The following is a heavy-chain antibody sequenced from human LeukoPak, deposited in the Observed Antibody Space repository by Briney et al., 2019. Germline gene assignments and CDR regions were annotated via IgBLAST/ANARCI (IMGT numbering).Heavy chain of an antibody. J-gene: IGHJ4*02. D-gene: IGHD6-19*01. V-gene: IGHV3-21*01. Sequence: GGSLRLSCAASGFTFSSYSMNWVRQAPGKGLEWVSSFSSSSSYIYYADPVKGRFTISRDNAKNSLYLQMNSLRAEDTAVYYCARESINGGWDGYYFDYWGQGTLVTVSS. CDR2: FSSSSSYI. CDR1: GFTFSSYS. CDR3: ARESINGGWDGYYFDY.